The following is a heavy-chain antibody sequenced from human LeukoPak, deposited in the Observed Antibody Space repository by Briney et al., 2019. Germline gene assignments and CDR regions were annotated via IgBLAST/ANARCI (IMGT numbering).Heavy chain of an antibody. V-gene: IGHV3-21*01. CDR3: AREFHYDSSGYYEGGYFQH. CDR1: GFTFSSYS. CDR2: ISSSSSYI. J-gene: IGHJ1*01. D-gene: IGHD3-22*01. Sequence: PGGSLRLSCAASGFTFSSYSMNWVRQAPGKGLEWVSSISSSSSYIYYADSVRGRFTISRDNAKNSLYLQMNSLRAEDTAVYYCAREFHYDSSGYYEGGYFQHWGQGTLVTVSS.